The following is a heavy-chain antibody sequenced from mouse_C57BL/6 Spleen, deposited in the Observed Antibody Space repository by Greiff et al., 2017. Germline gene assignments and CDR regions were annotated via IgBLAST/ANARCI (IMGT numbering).Heavy chain of an antibody. J-gene: IGHJ2*02. CDR3: ARSKGGCLYDFDY. Sequence: QVQLQQPGAELVKPGASVKMSCKASGYTFTSYWITWVKQRPGQGLEWIGDIYPGSGSTNYNEKFKSKATLTVDTSSSTAYMQLSSLTSEDSAVYYCARSKGGCLYDFDYWGQGTSLTVSS. D-gene: IGHD1-1*02. CDR1: GYTFTSYW. CDR2: IYPGSGST. V-gene: IGHV1-55*01.